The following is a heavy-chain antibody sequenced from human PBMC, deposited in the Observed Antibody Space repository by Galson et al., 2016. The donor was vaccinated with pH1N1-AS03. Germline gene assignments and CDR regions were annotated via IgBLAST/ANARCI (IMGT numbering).Heavy chain of an antibody. CDR2: IRRSSSYT. Sequence: SLRLSCAASGFTFSTYGMNWVRQAPGKGLEWVSSIRRSSSYTYYADSVEGRFTLSRDNAENSLYLQMNSLRDEDTAVYYCARPKNGGNSQVNVFDLWGQGTMVTVSS. D-gene: IGHD4-23*01. CDR3: ARPKNGGNSQVNVFDL. V-gene: IGHV3-21*01. J-gene: IGHJ3*01. CDR1: GFTFSTYG.